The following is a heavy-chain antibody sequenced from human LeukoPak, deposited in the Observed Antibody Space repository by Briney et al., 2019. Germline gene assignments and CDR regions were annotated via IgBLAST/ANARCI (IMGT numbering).Heavy chain of an antibody. V-gene: IGHV1-2*02. CDR3: ARDPLIGGSGWFDP. D-gene: IGHD1-26*01. J-gene: IGHJ5*02. CDR1: GYTFTGYY. CDR2: INPNSGGT. Sequence: ASVKVSCKASGYTFTGYYMHWVRQAPGQGLEWMGWINPNSGGTNYAQKFQGRVTMTRDTSISTAYMELSRLRSDDTAIYYCARDPLIGGSGWFDPWGQGTLVTVSS.